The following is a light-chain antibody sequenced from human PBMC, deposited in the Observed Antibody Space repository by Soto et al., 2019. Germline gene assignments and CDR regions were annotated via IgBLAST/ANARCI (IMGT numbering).Light chain of an antibody. CDR3: QQYNDWPGGT. J-gene: IGKJ1*01. CDR1: QSVSSN. CDR2: GAS. V-gene: IGKV3-15*01. Sequence: EIVMTHSPATLSVSPWERATLSCSASQSVSSNLAWYQQKPGQAPRLLIYGASTRATGIPARFSGSGSGRDFKLTISSLQSEDFAVYYCQQYNDWPGGTFGQGTKVDIK.